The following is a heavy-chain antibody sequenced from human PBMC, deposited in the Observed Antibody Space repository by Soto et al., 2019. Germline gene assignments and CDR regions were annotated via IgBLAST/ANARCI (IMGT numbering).Heavy chain of an antibody. CDR2: ISYDGSNK. V-gene: IGHV3-30*18. D-gene: IGHD6-6*01. Sequence: PGGSLRLSCAASGFTFSSYGMHWVRQAPGKGLEWVAVISYDGSNKYYADSVKGRFTISRDNSKNTLYLQMNSLRAEDTAVYYCAKGDRKQLVQVLGYWGQGTLVTVSS. CDR1: GFTFSSYG. CDR3: AKGDRKQLVQVLGY. J-gene: IGHJ4*02.